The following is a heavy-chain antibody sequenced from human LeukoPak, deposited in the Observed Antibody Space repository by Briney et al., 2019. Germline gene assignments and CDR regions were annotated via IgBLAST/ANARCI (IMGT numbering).Heavy chain of an antibody. D-gene: IGHD1-20*01. CDR1: GGSISSGGYY. CDR3: ARVKLIITGFDY. J-gene: IGHJ4*02. V-gene: IGHV4-31*03. CDR2: IYYSGST. Sequence: QSSETLSLTCTVSGGSISSGGYYWSWIRQHPGKGLEWIGYIYYSGSTYYNPSLKSRVTISVDTSKNQFSLKLSSVTAADTAVYYCARVKLIITGFDYWGQGTLVTVSS.